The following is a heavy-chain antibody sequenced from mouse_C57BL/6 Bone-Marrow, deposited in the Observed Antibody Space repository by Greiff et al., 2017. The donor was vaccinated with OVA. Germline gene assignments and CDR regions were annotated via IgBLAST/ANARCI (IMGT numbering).Heavy chain of an antibody. CDR2: IDPSDSYT. V-gene: IGHV1-69*01. CDR3: ARANGYYRCAY. Sequence: VQLQQPGAELVMPGASVKLSCKASGYTFTSYWMHWVKQRPGQGLEWIGEIDPSDSYTNYNQKFKGKSTLTVDKSSSTAYMQLSSLTSEDSAVYYCARANGYYRCAYWGQGTLVTVSA. J-gene: IGHJ3*01. D-gene: IGHD2-3*01. CDR1: GYTFTSYW.